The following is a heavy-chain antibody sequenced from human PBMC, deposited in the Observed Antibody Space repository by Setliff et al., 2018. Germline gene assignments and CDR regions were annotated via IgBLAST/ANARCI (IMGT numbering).Heavy chain of an antibody. V-gene: IGHV1-46*01. CDR1: GYTFTSYY. D-gene: IGHD2-15*01. CDR3: ATPRSGIIDAFDI. Sequence: ASVKVSCKASGYTFTSYYMHWVRQAPGQGLEWMGIINPSGGSTIYAQKFQGRVTMTEDTSTDTAYMELSSLRSEDTAVYYCATPRSGIIDAFDIWGQGTMVTVSS. J-gene: IGHJ3*02. CDR2: INPSGGST.